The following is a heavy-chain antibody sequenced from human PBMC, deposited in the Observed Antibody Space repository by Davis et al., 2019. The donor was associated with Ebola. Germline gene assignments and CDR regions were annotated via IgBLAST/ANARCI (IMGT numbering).Heavy chain of an antibody. CDR3: AKYGQLLSDGAFDI. J-gene: IGHJ3*02. D-gene: IGHD2-2*01. CDR1: GYTFTGYY. Sequence: KVSCKASGYTFTGYYMHWVRQAPGQGLEWMGIIYPGDSDTRYSPSFQGHVTISADKSISTAYLQWSSLKASDTAMYYCAKYGQLLSDGAFDIWGQGTMVTVSS. CDR2: IYPGDSDT. V-gene: IGHV5-51*01.